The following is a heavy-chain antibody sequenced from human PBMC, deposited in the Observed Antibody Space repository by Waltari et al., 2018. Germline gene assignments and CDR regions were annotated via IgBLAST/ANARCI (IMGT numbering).Heavy chain of an antibody. CDR1: GFTFSSYG. CDR3: ARDYDFWSGYSQSGMDV. V-gene: IGHV3-30*02. J-gene: IGHJ6*02. CDR2: IRYDGINK. D-gene: IGHD3-3*01. Sequence: QVQLVESGGGVVQPGGSLRLSCAASGFTFSSYGMHWVRQAPGKGLEWVAFIRYDGINKYYADSVKGRFTISRDNSKNTLYLQMNSLRAEDTAVYYCARDYDFWSGYSQSGMDVWGQGTTVTVSS.